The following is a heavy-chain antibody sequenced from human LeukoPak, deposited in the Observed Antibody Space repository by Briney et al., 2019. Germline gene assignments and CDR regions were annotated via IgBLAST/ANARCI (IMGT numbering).Heavy chain of an antibody. V-gene: IGHV1-24*01. J-gene: IGHJ4*02. CDR1: GYTLTELS. D-gene: IGHD5-18*01. CDR3: ATLIQRGYRFRVDYFDY. CDR2: FDPEDGET. Sequence: ASVKVSCKVSGYTLTELSMHWVRQAPGKGLEWMGGFDPEDGETIYAQKFQGRVTMTEDTSTDTAYMELSSLRSEDTAVYYCATLIQRGYRFRVDYFDYWGQGTLVSVCS.